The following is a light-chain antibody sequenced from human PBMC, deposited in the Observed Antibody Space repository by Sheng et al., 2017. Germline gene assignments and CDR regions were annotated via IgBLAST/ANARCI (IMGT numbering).Light chain of an antibody. Sequence: EIVLTQSPGTLSLSPGERATLSCRASQSVSRNYLAWYQQKPGQAPRLLIYGGPSRAAGIPDRFSGSGSGTDFTLTISRLEPEDFAVYYCQQYGSSPTFGQGTRVEIK. CDR3: QQYGSSPT. J-gene: IGKJ1*01. CDR2: GGP. CDR1: QSVSRNY. V-gene: IGKV3-20*01.